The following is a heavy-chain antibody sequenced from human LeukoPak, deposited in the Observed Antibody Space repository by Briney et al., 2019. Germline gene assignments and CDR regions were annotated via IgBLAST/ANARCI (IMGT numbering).Heavy chain of an antibody. V-gene: IGHV3-20*04. D-gene: IGHD3-16*01. CDR3: AREHPLILAFDY. CDR1: GFTFSSYE. CDR2: INWNGGST. J-gene: IGHJ4*02. Sequence: GGSLRLSCAASGFTFSSYEMNWVRQAPGKGLEWVSGINWNGGSTGYADSVKGRFTISRDNAKNSLYLQMNSLRAEDTALYYCAREHPLILAFDYWGQGTLVTVSS.